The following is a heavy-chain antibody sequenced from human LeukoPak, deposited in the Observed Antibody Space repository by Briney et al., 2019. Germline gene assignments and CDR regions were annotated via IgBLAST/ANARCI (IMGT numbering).Heavy chain of an antibody. CDR2: IIPIFGTA. J-gene: IGHJ4*02. Sequence: SVKVSCEASGGTFSSYAISWVRQAPGQGLEWMGGIIPIFGTANYAQKFQGRVTITTDESTSTAYMELSSLRSEDTAVYYCAIQGGYSSRLTLGGLFYWGQGTLVTVSS. CDR3: AIQGGYSSRLTLGGLFY. V-gene: IGHV1-69*05. D-gene: IGHD6-13*01. CDR1: GGTFSSYA.